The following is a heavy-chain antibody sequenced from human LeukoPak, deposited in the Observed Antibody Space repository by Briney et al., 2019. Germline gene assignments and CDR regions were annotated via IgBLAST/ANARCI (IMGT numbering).Heavy chain of an antibody. D-gene: IGHD3-3*01. CDR3: ARNYDGGWFDP. CDR2: INPSGGSP. J-gene: IGHJ5*02. Sequence: ASVKVSRKASGYTFTNYYIHWVRQAPGQGLEWMGIINPSGGSPTYAQNFQGRVTMTRDTSTSTVYMELSSLRSEDTAVYYCARNYDGGWFDPWGQGTLVTVSS. CDR1: GYTFTNYY. V-gene: IGHV1-46*01.